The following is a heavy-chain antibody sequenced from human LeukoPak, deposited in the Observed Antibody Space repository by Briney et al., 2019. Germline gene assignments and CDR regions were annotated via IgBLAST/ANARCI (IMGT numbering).Heavy chain of an antibody. V-gene: IGHV1-18*01. CDR3: ARDRNPYYDGSGYGYC. CDR2: ISAYNGKT. CDR1: GYTFSSYG. Sequence: GASVKVSCKASGYTFSSYGISWVRQAPGQGLEWMAWISAYNGKTNYAQKLRGRVTMTTDTSTSTAYMEPRSLRSDDTAIYYCARDRNPYYDGSGYGYCWGQGTLVTVSS. J-gene: IGHJ4*02. D-gene: IGHD3-22*01.